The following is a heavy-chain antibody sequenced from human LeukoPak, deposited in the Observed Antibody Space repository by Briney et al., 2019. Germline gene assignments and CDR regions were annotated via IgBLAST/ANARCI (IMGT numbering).Heavy chain of an antibody. D-gene: IGHD2-2*01. J-gene: IGHJ4*02. Sequence: SETLSLTCTVSGGSININNYYWGWIRQPPGKGLEWIGSIYYSGSTYSNPSLKSRVTISVDTSKNQFSLKLNSVTAADTAVYYCAREDCSSSTCLFDYWGQGTLVTVSS. V-gene: IGHV4-39*02. CDR1: GGSININNYY. CDR3: AREDCSSSTCLFDY. CDR2: IYYSGST.